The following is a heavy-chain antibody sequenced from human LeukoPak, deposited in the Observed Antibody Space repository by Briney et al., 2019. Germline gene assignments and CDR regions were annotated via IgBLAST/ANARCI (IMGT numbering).Heavy chain of an antibody. D-gene: IGHD3-10*01. CDR3: ARDRPHGDTMVRGNYYFGMDV. CDR1: GGTFSSYS. J-gene: IGHJ6*02. Sequence: ASVKASCKASGGTFSSYSISRVLRAPGQRLEWMGRIIPIHGIANYVQKFQGRVTITADKSTSTAYMELSRLRSEDTGVYYCARDRPHGDTMVRGNYYFGMDVWGQGTTVTVSS. CDR2: IIPIHGIA. V-gene: IGHV1-69*04.